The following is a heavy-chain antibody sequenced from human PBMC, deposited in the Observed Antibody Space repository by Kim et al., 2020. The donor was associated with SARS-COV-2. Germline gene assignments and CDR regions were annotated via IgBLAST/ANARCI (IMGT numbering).Heavy chain of an antibody. CDR3: ARDLGGAFDI. J-gene: IGHJ3*02. V-gene: IGHV3-13*01. Sequence: DTYYPGSVKGRFTISRENAKNSLYLQMTSLRAGDTAVYYCARDLGGAFDIWGQGTMVTVSS. CDR2: DT.